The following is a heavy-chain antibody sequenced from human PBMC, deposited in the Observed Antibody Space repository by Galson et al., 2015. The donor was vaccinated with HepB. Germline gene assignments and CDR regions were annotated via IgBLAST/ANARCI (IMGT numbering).Heavy chain of an antibody. V-gene: IGHV3-30-3*01. CDR2: ISYDGSNK. D-gene: IGHD3/OR15-3a*01. CDR3: ARDDFWTGVLDY. J-gene: IGHJ4*02. CDR1: GFTFSSYA. Sequence: SLRLSCAASGFTFSSYAMHWVRQAPGKGLEWVAVISYDGSNKYYADSVKGRFTISRDNSKNTLYLQMNSLRAEDTAVYYCARDDFWTGVLDYWGQGTLVTVSS.